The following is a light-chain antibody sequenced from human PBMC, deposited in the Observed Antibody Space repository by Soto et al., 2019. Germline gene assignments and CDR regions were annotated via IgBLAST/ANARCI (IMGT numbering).Light chain of an antibody. CDR1: QSVLYSSNNKNY. V-gene: IGKV4-1*01. CDR3: QQYYNSPYT. J-gene: IGKJ2*01. Sequence: DIVMIQSPDSLAVSLGARATINCKPSQSVLYSSNNKNYLAWYQQKPGQPPKLLIYWASTRESGVPDRFTGSGSGTDFTLTISSLQAEDVAVYYCQQYYNSPYTFGQGTKLEIK. CDR2: WAS.